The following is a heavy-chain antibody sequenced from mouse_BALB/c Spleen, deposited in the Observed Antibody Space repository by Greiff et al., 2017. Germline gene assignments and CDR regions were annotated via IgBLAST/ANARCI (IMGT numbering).Heavy chain of an antibody. V-gene: IGHV14-4*02. CDR1: GFNIKDYY. Sequence: EVQVVESGAELVRSGASVKLSCTASGFNIKDYYMHWVKQRPEQGLEWIGWIDPENGDTEYAPKFQGKATMTADTSSNTAYLQLSSLTSEDTAVYYCNAWRERRGAWFAYWGQGTLVTVSA. CDR2: IDPENGDT. D-gene: IGHD2-12*01. CDR3: NAWRERRGAWFAY. J-gene: IGHJ3*01.